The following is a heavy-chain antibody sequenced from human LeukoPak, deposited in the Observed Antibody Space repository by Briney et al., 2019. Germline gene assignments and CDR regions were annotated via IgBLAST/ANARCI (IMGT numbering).Heavy chain of an antibody. J-gene: IGHJ4*02. CDR1: GYAFTSYG. D-gene: IGHD1-26*01. Sequence: ASVKVSCKASGYAFTSYGISWVRQAPGQGLEWMGWISAYNGNTNYAQKLQGRVTMTTDTSTSTAYMELRSLRSDDTAVYYCCQSGSSDPYRYWGQGTLVTVSS. V-gene: IGHV1-18*01. CDR3: CQSGSSDPYRY. CDR2: ISAYNGNT.